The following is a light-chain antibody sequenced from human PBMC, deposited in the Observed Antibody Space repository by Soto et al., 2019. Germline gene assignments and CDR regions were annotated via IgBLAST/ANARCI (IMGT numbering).Light chain of an antibody. Sequence: EIVLTQSPATLSLSPGERATLSFSASQSVSKSLAWYQQKPGQAPRLLIYTTSNRATGIPARFSGSGSRTDFTLTISSLEPEDFAVYYCQQGNNWPLFTFGPGTKVDI. J-gene: IGKJ3*01. V-gene: IGKV3-11*01. CDR3: QQGNNWPLFT. CDR1: QSVSKS. CDR2: TTS.